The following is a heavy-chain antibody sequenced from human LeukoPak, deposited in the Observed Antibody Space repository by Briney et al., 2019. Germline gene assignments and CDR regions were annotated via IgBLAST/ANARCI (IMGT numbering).Heavy chain of an antibody. V-gene: IGHV3-11*01. Sequence: GGSLRLSCAASGFTFSDYYMSWIRQAPGKGLEWVSYISSSGNTIYYTDSVKGRFTISRDNAKNSLYLQMNSLRAGDTAVYYCARPRITGTSRTAFDIWGQGTMVTVSS. CDR2: ISSSGNTI. J-gene: IGHJ3*02. D-gene: IGHD1-7*01. CDR1: GFTFSDYY. CDR3: ARPRITGTSRTAFDI.